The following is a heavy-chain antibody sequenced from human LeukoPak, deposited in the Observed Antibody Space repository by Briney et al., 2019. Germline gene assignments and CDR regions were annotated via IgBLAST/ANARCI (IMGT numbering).Heavy chain of an antibody. CDR1: GGSFSGYY. J-gene: IGHJ6*02. V-gene: IGHV4-34*01. CDR2: INHSGST. Sequence: SETLSLTCAVYGGSFSGYYWSWIRQPPGKGLEWIGEINHSGSTNYNPSLKSRDTISVDTSKNQFSLKLSSVTAADTAVYYCARGALRFLEWLLAPAYYYYGMDVWGQGTTVTVSS. CDR3: ARGALRFLEWLLAPAYYYYGMDV. D-gene: IGHD3-3*01.